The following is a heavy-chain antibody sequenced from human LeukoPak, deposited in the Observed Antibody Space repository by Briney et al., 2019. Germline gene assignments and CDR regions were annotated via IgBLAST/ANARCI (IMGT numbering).Heavy chain of an antibody. V-gene: IGHV1-8*03. CDR2: MNPNSGNT. D-gene: IGHD6-19*01. Sequence: ASVKVSCKASGYTFTSYDINWVRQAPGQGLEWMGWMNPNSGNTGYAQKFQGRVTITRNTSISTAYMELSSLRSEDTAVYYCARVGEAVADHNDAFDIWGQGTMVTVSS. CDR3: ARVGEAVADHNDAFDI. J-gene: IGHJ3*02. CDR1: GYTFTSYD.